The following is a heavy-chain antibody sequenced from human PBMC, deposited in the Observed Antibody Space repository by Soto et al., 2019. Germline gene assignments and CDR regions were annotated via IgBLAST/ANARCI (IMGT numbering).Heavy chain of an antibody. V-gene: IGHV4-39*01. CDR2: IYYSGST. CDR3: ARTYYDFWSGYREYYFDY. Sequence: SETLSLTCPVSGGSISSSSYYWGWIRQPPGKGLEWIGSIYYSGSTYYNPSLKSRVTISVDTSKNQFSLKLSSVTAADTAVYYCARTYYDFWSGYREYYFDYWGQGTLVTVSS. J-gene: IGHJ4*02. CDR1: GGSISSSSYY. D-gene: IGHD3-3*01.